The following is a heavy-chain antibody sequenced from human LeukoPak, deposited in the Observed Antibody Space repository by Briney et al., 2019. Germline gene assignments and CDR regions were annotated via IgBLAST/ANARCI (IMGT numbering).Heavy chain of an antibody. J-gene: IGHJ4*02. V-gene: IGHV4-31*03. CDR2: IYYSGST. CDR1: GGSVSSGSYY. CDR3: ARGQGECSSTSCYAEDY. D-gene: IGHD2-2*01. Sequence: SETLSLTCTVSGGSVSSGSYYWSWIRQPPGKGLEWIGYIYYSGSTYYNPSLKSRVTISVDTSKNQFSLKLSSVTAADTAVYYCARGQGECSSTSCYAEDYWGQGTLVTVSS.